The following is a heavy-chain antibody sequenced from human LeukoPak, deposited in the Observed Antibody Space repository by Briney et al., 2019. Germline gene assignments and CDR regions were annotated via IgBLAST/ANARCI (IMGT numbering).Heavy chain of an antibody. CDR1: GFTFSSYG. Sequence: GSLRLSCAASGFTFSSYGMHWVRQAPGKGLEWVAFIRYDGSNKYYADSVKGRFTISRDNSKNTLYLQMNSLRAEDTAVYYCAKAERITIFGVVDKGAFDIWGQGTMVTVSS. CDR2: IRYDGSNK. J-gene: IGHJ3*02. D-gene: IGHD3-3*01. CDR3: AKAERITIFGVVDKGAFDI. V-gene: IGHV3-30*02.